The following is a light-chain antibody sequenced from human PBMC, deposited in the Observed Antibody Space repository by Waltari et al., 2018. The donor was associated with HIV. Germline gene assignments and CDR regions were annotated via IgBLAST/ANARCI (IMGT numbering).Light chain of an antibody. CDR1: NSHLGRST. J-gene: IGLJ2*01. CDR2: NNN. CDR3: AAWDDSVRGRVV. Sequence: QSVLTQPPSASGTPGQRVTIPCFGSNSHLGRSTLNWYQQFSGTAPKLLIYNNNQRPAGVPDRFSGSKSGTSASLAISGLQSEDEADYYCAAWDDSVRGRVVFGGGTKLTVL. V-gene: IGLV1-44*01.